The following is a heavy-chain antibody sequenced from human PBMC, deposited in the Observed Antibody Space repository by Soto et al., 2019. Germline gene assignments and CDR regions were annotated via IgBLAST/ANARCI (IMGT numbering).Heavy chain of an antibody. V-gene: IGHV4-61*08. CDR1: GGSISSGGYS. J-gene: IGHJ4*02. CDR3: ARDRAPDY. Sequence: SETLSLTCAVSGGSISSGGYSWSWIRQPPGKGLEWIGYIYYSGSTNYNPSLKSRVTISVDTSKNQFSLKLSSVTAADTAVYYCARDRAPDYWGQGTLVTVSS. CDR2: IYYSGST.